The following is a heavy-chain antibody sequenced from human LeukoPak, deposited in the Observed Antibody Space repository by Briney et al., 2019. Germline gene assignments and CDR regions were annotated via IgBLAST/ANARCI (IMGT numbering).Heavy chain of an antibody. D-gene: IGHD3-3*01. J-gene: IGHJ4*02. CDR1: GFTFSSYA. V-gene: IGHV3-30-3*01. CDR2: ISYDGSNK. CDR3: ARSLPYYDFWSGYELDY. Sequence: PGRFLRLSCAASGFTFSSYAMHWVRQAPGKGLEWVAVISYDGSNKYYADSVKGRFTISRDNSKNTLYLQVNSLRAEDTAVYYCARSLPYYDFWSGYELDYWGQGTLVTVSS.